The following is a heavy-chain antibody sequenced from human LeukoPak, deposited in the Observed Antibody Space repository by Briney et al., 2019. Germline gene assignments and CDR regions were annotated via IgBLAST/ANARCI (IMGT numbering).Heavy chain of an antibody. CDR1: GFNFSTHA. CDR3: ARHVGISF. V-gene: IGHV3-64*01. CDR2: ISSNGGST. J-gene: IGHJ4*02. Sequence: PGGSLRLSCAASGFNFSTHAMHWVRQAPGKGLEYVSAISSNGGSTYYANSVKGRFTISRDNSKTTLYLQMNSLRAEDTAVYYCARHVGISFWGQGTLVTVSS. D-gene: IGHD7-27*01.